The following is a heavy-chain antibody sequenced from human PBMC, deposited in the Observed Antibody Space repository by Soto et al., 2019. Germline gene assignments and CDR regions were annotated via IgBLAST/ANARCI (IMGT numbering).Heavy chain of an antibody. D-gene: IGHD1-1*01. V-gene: IGHV4-31*03. CDR1: GVTVSSAGYY. Sequence: SEKLSLTCTVTGVTVSSAGYYWTWIRQHPGKGLEWIGYISYSGSTYYNPSLKSRVTISVDTSKSQFSLKLNSVTAADTAVYSCLRVVNDFYYRRDFCGQRTTLRVCS. CDR3: LRVVNDFYYRRDF. J-gene: IGHJ6*02. CDR2: ISYSGST.